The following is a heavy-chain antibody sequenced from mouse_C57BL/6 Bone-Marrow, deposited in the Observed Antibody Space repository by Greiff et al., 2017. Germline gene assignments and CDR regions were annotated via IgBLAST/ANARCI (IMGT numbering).Heavy chain of an antibody. CDR2: IDPNSGGT. V-gene: IGHV1-72*01. CDR1: GYTFTSYW. D-gene: IGHD1-1*01. CDR3: ASFKVADYYAMDY. Sequence: QVQLKESGAELVKPGASVKLSCKASGYTFTSYWMHWVKQRPGRGLEWIGRIDPNSGGTKYNEQFKSKATLTVDKPSSTAYMQLSSLTSEDSAVYYCASFKVADYYAMDYWGQGTSVTVSS. J-gene: IGHJ4*01.